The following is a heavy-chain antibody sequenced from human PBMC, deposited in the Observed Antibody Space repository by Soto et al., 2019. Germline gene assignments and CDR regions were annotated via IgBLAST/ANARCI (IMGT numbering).Heavy chain of an antibody. CDR2: IYHSGST. D-gene: IGHD6-13*01. J-gene: IGHJ4*02. CDR3: ARDSYSSSWYSPSYFDY. Sequence: PSETLSLTCTVSGGSISSGGYSWSWIRQPPGKGLEWIGYIYHSGSTYYNPSLKSRVTISVDRSKNQFSLKLSSVTAADTAVYYCARDSYSSSWYSPSYFDYWVQGTLVTVSS. CDR1: GGSISSGGYS. V-gene: IGHV4-30-2*01.